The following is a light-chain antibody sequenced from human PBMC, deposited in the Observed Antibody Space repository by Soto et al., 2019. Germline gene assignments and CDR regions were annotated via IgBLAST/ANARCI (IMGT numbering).Light chain of an antibody. Sequence: EILMTQSPATLSVTPVERATLSCRASQSVSSNLAWYQQKVGQAPRLLIYGASIRATGIPARFSGSGSGTEFTLTISSLQSEDFAVYFCQQYNNWPPLTFGGGTKVEIK. CDR2: GAS. CDR1: QSVSSN. V-gene: IGKV3D-15*01. CDR3: QQYNNWPPLT. J-gene: IGKJ4*01.